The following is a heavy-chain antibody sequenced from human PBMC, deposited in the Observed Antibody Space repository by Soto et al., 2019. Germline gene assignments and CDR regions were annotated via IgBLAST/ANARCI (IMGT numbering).Heavy chain of an antibody. J-gene: IGHJ4*02. CDR2: ISWSNGNT. CDR1: GFTFDDYA. V-gene: IGHV3-9*01. D-gene: IGHD2-21*01. CDR3: AMDDCGANCFIDY. Sequence: EVQLVESGGGLVQPGRSLRLSCAASGFTFDDYAMHWVRQAPGKGLEWVSHISWSNGNTAYADSVKGRFTISRDNAKNSVYLQMNSLRPDDTDFSYCAMDDCGANCFIDYWGQGIMVTVSS.